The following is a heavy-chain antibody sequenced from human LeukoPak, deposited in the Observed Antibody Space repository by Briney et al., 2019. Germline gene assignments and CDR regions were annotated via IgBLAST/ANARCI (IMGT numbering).Heavy chain of an antibody. V-gene: IGHV3-48*01. CDR1: GSTFRSHT. CDR2: ISNSGSVI. Sequence: GGSLRLSCAASGSTFRSHTMNWVRQAPGKGLEWISYISNSGSVIYYADSVKGRFTISRDNSKNTLYLQMNSLRAEDTAVYYCARDGARGYYFDYWGQGTLVTVSS. J-gene: IGHJ4*02. D-gene: IGHD3-16*01. CDR3: ARDGARGYYFDY.